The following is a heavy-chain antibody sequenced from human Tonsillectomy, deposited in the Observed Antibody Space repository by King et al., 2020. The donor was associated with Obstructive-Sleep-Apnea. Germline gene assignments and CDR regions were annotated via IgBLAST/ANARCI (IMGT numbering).Heavy chain of an antibody. J-gene: IGHJ4*02. CDR2: IRSKAYGGPI. D-gene: IGHD2/OR15-2a*01. CDR1: GFTFGDYS. Sequence: DVQLVESGGGLVQPGRSLRLSCTASGFTFGDYSMSWFRQAPGKGLEWVGCIRSKAYGGPIEYAASVKGRFTISRDDSKSIAYLQMNSLKTEDTAVYYCTRGGNYLGPFGYWGQGTLVTVSS. CDR3: TRGGNYLGPFGY. V-gene: IGHV3-49*03.